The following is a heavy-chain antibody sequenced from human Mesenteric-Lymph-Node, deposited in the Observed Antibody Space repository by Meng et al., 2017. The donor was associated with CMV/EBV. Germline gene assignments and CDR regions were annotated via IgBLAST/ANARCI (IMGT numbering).Heavy chain of an antibody. J-gene: IGHJ5*02. CDR2: ISSSGSTI. Sequence: GGPLRLPCAASGFTFSSYEMNWVRQAPGKGLEWVSYISSSGSTIYYADSVKGRFTISRDNAKDSLYLQMNSLRAEDTAVYYCARGASVVVVAATRVGDPLFDPWGQRNLVTVSS. D-gene: IGHD2-15*01. V-gene: IGHV3-48*03. CDR3: ARGASVVVVAATRVGDPLFDP. CDR1: GFTFSSYE.